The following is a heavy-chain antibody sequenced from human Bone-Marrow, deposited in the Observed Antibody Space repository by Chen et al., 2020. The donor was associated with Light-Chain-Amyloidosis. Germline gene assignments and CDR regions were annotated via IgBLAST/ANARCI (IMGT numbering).Heavy chain of an antibody. J-gene: IGHJ4*02. CDR2: IYPDDSDA. V-gene: IGHV5-51*01. CDR1: GYTFPNYW. Sequence: EVQLEQSGPEVKKPGESLKISCKGSGYTFPNYWIGWVRQMPGKGLEWMGVIYPDDSDARYSPSVEGPVTISADKSITTAYLQWRSLKASDTAMYYCARRRDGYNFDYWGQGTLVTVSS. D-gene: IGHD5-12*01. CDR3: ARRRDGYNFDY.